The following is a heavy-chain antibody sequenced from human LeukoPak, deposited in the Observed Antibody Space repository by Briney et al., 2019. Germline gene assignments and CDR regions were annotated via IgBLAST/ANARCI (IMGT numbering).Heavy chain of an antibody. Sequence: GGSLRLSCVASGFTFSSYGMQWVRQAPGKGLEWVAFIWYDASNKYYADSVKGRFTISRDNSKNTLSLQMSGLRPDDTAVYYCAKAYSYGFDYWGQGTLVTVSS. CDR3: AKAYSYGFDY. CDR1: GFTFSSYG. J-gene: IGHJ4*02. V-gene: IGHV3-30*02. D-gene: IGHD5-18*01. CDR2: IWYDASNK.